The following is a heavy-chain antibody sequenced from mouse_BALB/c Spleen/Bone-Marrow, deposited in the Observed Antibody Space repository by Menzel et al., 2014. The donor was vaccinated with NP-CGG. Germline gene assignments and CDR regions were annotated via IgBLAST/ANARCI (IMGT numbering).Heavy chain of an antibody. J-gene: IGHJ3*01. Sequence: QLQQSGAELVKPGASVKLSCTASGFNIKDTYMHWVKQRPEQGLEWIGRIDPANGNTKYDPKFQGKATITADTSSNTAFLQLSSLPSEDTAVYYCTTYYGSRFTYWGQGTLVTVSA. V-gene: IGHV14-3*02. CDR2: IDPANGNT. D-gene: IGHD2-9*01. CDR1: GFNIKDTY. CDR3: TTYYGSRFTY.